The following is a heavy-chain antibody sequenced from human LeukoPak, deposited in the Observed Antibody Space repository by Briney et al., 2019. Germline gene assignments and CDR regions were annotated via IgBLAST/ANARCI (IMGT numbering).Heavy chain of an antibody. V-gene: IGHV1-18*01. CDR3: AREWGYCSSTSCPEGYQH. D-gene: IGHD2-2*01. CDR2: ISAYNGNT. CDR1: GYTFTSYG. J-gene: IGHJ1*01. Sequence: ASMKVSCKASGYTFTSYGISWVRQAPGQGLEWMGWISAYNGNTNYAQKLQGRVTMTTDTSTSTAYMELRSLRSDDTAVYYCAREWGYCSSTSCPEGYQHWGQGTLVTVSS.